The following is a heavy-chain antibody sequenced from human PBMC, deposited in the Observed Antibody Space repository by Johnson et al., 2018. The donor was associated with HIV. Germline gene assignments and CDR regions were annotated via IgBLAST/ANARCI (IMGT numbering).Heavy chain of an antibody. CDR1: EFTFDDYG. D-gene: IGHD1-7*01. J-gene: IGHJ3*02. V-gene: IGHV3-66*01. Sequence: VQLVESGGGVVRPGGSLRLSCAASEFTFDDYGMSWVRQAPGKGLEWVSVIYSGGNTYYANSVKGRFTISRDNSKNTLYLQMNSLRAEDTAVYYCARENYVLGAFDIWGQGTMVTVSS. CDR3: ARENYVLGAFDI. CDR2: IYSGGNT.